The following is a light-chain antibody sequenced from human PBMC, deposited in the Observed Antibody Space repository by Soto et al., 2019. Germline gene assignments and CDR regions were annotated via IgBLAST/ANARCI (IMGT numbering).Light chain of an antibody. J-gene: IGLJ1*01. V-gene: IGLV2-14*01. Sequence: QSVLTQPAPVSGSPGQSITISCTGTSSDVGGYNYVSWYQQHPGKAPKPIIFEVSNRPSGVSVRFSGSKSGNTASLTISGLQAEDEADFYCSSYATSSTLPYVFGTGTKVTVL. CDR1: SSDVGGYNY. CDR3: SSYATSSTLPYV. CDR2: EVS.